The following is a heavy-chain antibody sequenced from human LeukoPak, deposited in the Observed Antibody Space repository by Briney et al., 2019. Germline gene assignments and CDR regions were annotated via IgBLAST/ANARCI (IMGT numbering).Heavy chain of an antibody. J-gene: IGHJ4*02. CDR3: SRQGCTTTSCHTIES. V-gene: IGHV5-51*01. CDR2: INPADSER. CDR1: GYSFTNSW. D-gene: IGHD2-2*02. Sequence: GESLKISCKGSGYSFTNSWIGWVRQRPGKGLELMGIINPADSERRYSPSFQGQVTMSVDKSISTAYLQWSSLKASDTAMYYCSRQGCTTTSCHTIESWGQGTLVTVSS.